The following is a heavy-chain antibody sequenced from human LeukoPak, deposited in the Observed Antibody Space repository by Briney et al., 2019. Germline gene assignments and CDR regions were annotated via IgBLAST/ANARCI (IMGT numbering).Heavy chain of an antibody. CDR1: GFTFSSYA. Sequence: GGSLRLSCAASGFTFSSYAMSWVRQAPGKGLEWVSAISGSGGSTYYADSVKGRFTISRDNSKNTPYLQMNSLRAEDTAVYYCATSSTKLRGVGNWSDPWGQGTLVTVSS. V-gene: IGHV3-23*01. J-gene: IGHJ5*02. D-gene: IGHD2-2*01. CDR2: ISGSGGST. CDR3: ATSSTKLRGVGNWSDP.